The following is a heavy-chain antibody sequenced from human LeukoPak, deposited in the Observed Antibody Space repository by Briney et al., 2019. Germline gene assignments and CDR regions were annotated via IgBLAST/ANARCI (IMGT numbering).Heavy chain of an antibody. D-gene: IGHD2-21*02. CDR2: IYNSGST. CDR1: GGSISSSSYY. J-gene: IGHJ4*02. CDR3: ASNFGDSYCGGDCYYYYFDY. Sequence: SETLSLTCTVSGGSISSSSYYWGWIRQPPGTGLEWIGSIYNSGSTYYNPSLKSRVTISVDTSKNQFSLKLSSVTAADTAVYYCASNFGDSYCGGDCYYYYFDYWGQGTLVTVSS. V-gene: IGHV4-39*01.